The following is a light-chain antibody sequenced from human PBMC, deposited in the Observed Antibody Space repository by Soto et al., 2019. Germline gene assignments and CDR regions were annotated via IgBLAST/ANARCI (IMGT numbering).Light chain of an antibody. CDR1: QSISSW. V-gene: IGKV1-5*03. J-gene: IGKJ2*01. CDR3: QEYKSYST. Sequence: DIQMTQSPSTLSASVGDRVTITCRASQSISSWLAWYQQKPGKAPKLLIYKASSLESGVPSRFSGSGSGTEFTLTLSSPQPDDFATYYCQEYKSYSTFGQGTKLEIK. CDR2: KAS.